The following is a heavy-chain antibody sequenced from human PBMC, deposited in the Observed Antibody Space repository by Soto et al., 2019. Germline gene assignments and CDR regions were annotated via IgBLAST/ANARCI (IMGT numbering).Heavy chain of an antibody. V-gene: IGHV3-66*01. Sequence: GGSLRLSCAASGFTVSSNYMSWVRQAPGKGLEWVSVIYSGGSTYYADSVKGRFTISRDNSKNTLYLQMNSLRAEDTAVYYCARDRLLESMDVWGKGTTVTVSS. J-gene: IGHJ6*03. CDR1: GFTVSSNY. CDR3: ARDRLLESMDV. CDR2: IYSGGST. D-gene: IGHD3-3*01.